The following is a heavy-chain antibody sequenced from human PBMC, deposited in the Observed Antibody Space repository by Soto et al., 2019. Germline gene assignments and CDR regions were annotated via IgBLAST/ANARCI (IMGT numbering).Heavy chain of an antibody. Sequence: VASVKVSCKASGYTFTGYYMHWVRQAPGQGLEWMGWINPNSGGTNYAQKFQGWVTMTRDTSISTAYMELSRLRSDDPAGYYWGGTSLLRRYCSGGSCYGRNNTTYYAMDVWGQGTTVTVSS. CDR3: GGTSLLRRYCSGGSCYGRNNTTYYAMDV. CDR1: GYTFTGYY. V-gene: IGHV1-2*04. D-gene: IGHD2-15*01. J-gene: IGHJ6*02. CDR2: INPNSGGT.